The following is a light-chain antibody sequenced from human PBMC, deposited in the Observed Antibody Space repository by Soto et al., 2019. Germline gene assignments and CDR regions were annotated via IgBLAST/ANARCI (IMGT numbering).Light chain of an antibody. Sequence: DNQMTQSPSSVSASVGDRVTITCQASQDISNYLNWYQQKPGKAPKLLIYDASNLETGVPSRFSGSGSGTDFTFTISSLQPEDIATYYCQQYDNLPRVTFGQGTRLEIK. CDR1: QDISNY. V-gene: IGKV1-33*01. CDR2: DAS. CDR3: QQYDNLPRVT. J-gene: IGKJ5*01.